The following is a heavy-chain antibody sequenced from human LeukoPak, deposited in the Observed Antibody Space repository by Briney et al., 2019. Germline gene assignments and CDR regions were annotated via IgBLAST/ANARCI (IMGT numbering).Heavy chain of an antibody. D-gene: IGHD2-2*01. CDR1: GFTFSSYS. V-gene: IGHV3-48*01. CDR2: ISSSSSTI. CDR3: ARDSHIVVVPAALKYNWFDP. J-gene: IGHJ5*02. Sequence: GGSLRLSCAASGFTFSSYSMNWVRQAPGKGLEWVSYISSSSSTIYYADSVKGRFTISRDNAKNSLYLQMNSLRAEDTAVYYCARDSHIVVVPAALKYNWFDPWGQGTLVTVSS.